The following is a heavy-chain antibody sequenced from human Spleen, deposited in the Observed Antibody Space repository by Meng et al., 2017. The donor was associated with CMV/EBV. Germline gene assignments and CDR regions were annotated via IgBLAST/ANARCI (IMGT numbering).Heavy chain of an antibody. Sequence: SETLSLTCTVSGGSINSSSYFWGWIRQPPGKGLEWIGSIYYSGGTYYNPSLKSRVTLSVDTSENQFSLKLNSVTAADTAVYYCARVLKYSGSWFRVHGDQQTYTFASWGQGTLVTVSS. CDR3: ARVLKYSGSWFRVHGDQQTYTFAS. D-gene: IGHD6-13*01. CDR2: IYYSGGT. J-gene: IGHJ4*02. CDR1: GGSINSSSYF. V-gene: IGHV4-39*07.